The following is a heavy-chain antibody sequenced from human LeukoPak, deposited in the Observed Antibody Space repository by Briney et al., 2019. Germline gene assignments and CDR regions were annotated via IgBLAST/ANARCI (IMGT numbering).Heavy chain of an antibody. D-gene: IGHD3-3*01. CDR1: GFTFRTYW. CDR2: IKQDGNEK. J-gene: IGHJ4*02. CDR3: ASPTIFGVVIYY. V-gene: IGHV3-7*01. Sequence: GGSLRLSCAASGFTFRTYWMSWVRQAPGKGLEWVANIKQDGNEKYYVDSVKGRFTISRDNAKNSLYLQMDTLRAEDTAVYYCASPTIFGVVIYYWGQGTLVTVSS.